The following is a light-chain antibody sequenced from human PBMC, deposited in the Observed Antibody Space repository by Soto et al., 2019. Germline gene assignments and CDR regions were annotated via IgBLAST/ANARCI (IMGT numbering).Light chain of an antibody. CDR1: QSVSSSY. CDR3: QQYVSLPIT. V-gene: IGKV3-20*01. J-gene: IGKJ5*01. CDR2: GAS. Sequence: EIVLTQSPGTLSLSPEERATLPCRASQSVSSSYLAWYQQKPGQAPRLLIYGASSRATGIPDRFSGSGSGTDFTLTISRVEPEDFAVYYCQQYVSLPITFGQGTRLEIK.